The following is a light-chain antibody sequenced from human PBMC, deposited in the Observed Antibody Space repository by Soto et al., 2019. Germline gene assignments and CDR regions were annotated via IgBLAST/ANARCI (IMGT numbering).Light chain of an antibody. Sequence: QSVLTQSPSASGSPGQSVTISCTGTSSDIGGYNSVSWYQQHPGKAPKVMIYDVTKRPSGVPDRFSGSKSGNTASLTVSALQAEDEADYYCSSYAGHSAHWVFGGGTKLTVL. J-gene: IGLJ3*02. CDR2: DVT. V-gene: IGLV2-8*01. CDR1: SSDIGGYNS. CDR3: SSYAGHSAHWV.